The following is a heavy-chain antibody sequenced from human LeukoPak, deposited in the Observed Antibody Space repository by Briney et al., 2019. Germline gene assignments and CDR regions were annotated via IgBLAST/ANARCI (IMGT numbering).Heavy chain of an antibody. CDR3: ARRSAAARRWFDP. J-gene: IGHJ5*02. Sequence: PSETLSLTCAVYGGSFSGYYRSWIRQPPGKGLEWIGEINHSGSTNYNPSLKSRVTISVDTSKNQFSLKLGSVTAADTAVYYCARRSAAARRWFDPWGQGTLVTVSS. V-gene: IGHV4-34*01. CDR1: GGSFSGYY. D-gene: IGHD6-13*01. CDR2: INHSGST.